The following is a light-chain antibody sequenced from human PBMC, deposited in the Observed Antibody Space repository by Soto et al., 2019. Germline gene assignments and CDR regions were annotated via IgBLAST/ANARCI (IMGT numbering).Light chain of an antibody. CDR1: SSDVGAYNY. Sequence: QSALTQPASVSGSPGQSITISCTGTSSDVGAYNYVSWYQQHPGKAPKLMIFEVSDRPSGVSNRFSGSKSGNTASLTISGVQAADEADYYCSSYSSSNTLVFGGGTKLTVL. CDR2: EVS. V-gene: IGLV2-14*01. CDR3: SSYSSSNTLV. J-gene: IGLJ2*01.